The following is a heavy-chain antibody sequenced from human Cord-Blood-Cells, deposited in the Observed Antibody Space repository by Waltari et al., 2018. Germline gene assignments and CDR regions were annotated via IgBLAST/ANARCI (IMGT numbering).Heavy chain of an antibody. J-gene: IGHJ3*02. CDR2: ISGSGGST. Sequence: EVQLMESGGGLVQHGGSLRLSCAASGFTFSSNAMRWVRHAPGKGLEWVSAISGSGGSTYYADSVKGRFTISRDNSKNTLYLQMNSLRAEDTAVYYCANAPPGLTGELSDAFDIWGQGTMVTVSS. CDR3: ANAPPGLTGELSDAFDI. V-gene: IGHV3-23*01. D-gene: IGHD7-27*01. CDR1: GFTFSSNA.